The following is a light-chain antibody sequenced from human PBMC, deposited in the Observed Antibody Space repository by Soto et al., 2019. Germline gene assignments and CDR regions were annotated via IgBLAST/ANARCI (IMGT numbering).Light chain of an antibody. CDR3: QQYYTAPYT. J-gene: IGKJ2*01. CDR1: QSVLYNSNNKNY. Sequence: DIVMTQSPDSLAVSLGERATINCKSSQSVLYNSNNKNYLAWYQQKPGQPPKLLIYWASTRQSGVPDRFSGSGSGTDFPLTISRLQAEDMAVYSCQQYYTAPYTFGQGTKLEIK. CDR2: WAS. V-gene: IGKV4-1*01.